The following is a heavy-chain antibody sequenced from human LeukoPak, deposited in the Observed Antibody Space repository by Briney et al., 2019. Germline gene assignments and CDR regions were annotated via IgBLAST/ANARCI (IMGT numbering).Heavy chain of an antibody. V-gene: IGHV3-7*01. CDR3: VTHEVTVITRSTFDY. CDR1: GFTFSNYA. CDR2: VKPDESEK. Sequence: PGGSLRLSCAASGFTFSNYAMNWVRQAPGKGLEWVANVKPDESEKYYGDSVKGRFTISRDNAKNSLYLQMHSLRVDDTAVYYCVTHEVTVITRSTFDYWGQGTLLTVSS. D-gene: IGHD4-23*01. J-gene: IGHJ4*02.